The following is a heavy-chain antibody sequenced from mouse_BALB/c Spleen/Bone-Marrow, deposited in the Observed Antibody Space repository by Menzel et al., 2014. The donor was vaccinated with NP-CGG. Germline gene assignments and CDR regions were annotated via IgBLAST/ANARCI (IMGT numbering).Heavy chain of an antibody. CDR3: ALYYGDVMDY. CDR2: IDPANANT. J-gene: IGHJ4*01. Sequence: EVQLQQSGAELVKPGASVKLSCTASGFNVKDTYMHWVKQRPEQGLEWIGRIDPANANTKYDPKFQGKATITADTSSNTAYLQLGSLTSEDTAVYYCALYYGDVMDYWGQGTSVTVSS. CDR1: GFNVKDTY. D-gene: IGHD1-1*01. V-gene: IGHV14-3*02.